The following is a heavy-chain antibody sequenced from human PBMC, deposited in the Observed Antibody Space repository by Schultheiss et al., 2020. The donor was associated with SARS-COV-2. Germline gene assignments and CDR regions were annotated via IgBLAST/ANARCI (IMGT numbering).Heavy chain of an antibody. V-gene: IGHV4-61*01. Sequence: SETLSLTCTVSGGSVSSGSYYWSWIRQPPGKGLEWIGYIYYSGSTNYNPSLKSRVTISVDTSKNQFSLKLSSVTAADTAVYYCARDRQSEILTWFDYWGQGTLVTVSS. D-gene: IGHD3-9*01. J-gene: IGHJ4*02. CDR1: GGSVSSGSYY. CDR3: ARDRQSEILTWFDY. CDR2: IYYSGST.